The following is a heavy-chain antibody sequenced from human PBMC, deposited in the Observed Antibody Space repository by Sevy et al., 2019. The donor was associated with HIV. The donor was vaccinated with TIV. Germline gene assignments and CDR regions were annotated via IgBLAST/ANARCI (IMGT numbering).Heavy chain of an antibody. V-gene: IGHV4-38-2*01. J-gene: IGHJ4*02. Sequence: SETLSLTCGVSGYSISSGHYWGWIRQPPGKGLEWIAKIDETGSTFYNPSLKGRATISMDTSKNQFSLNLTSVTAADTDLYYCASSLGKYNWNFFAYWGQGTLVTVSS. D-gene: IGHD1-7*01. CDR2: IDETGST. CDR1: GYSISSGHY. CDR3: ASSLGKYNWNFFAY.